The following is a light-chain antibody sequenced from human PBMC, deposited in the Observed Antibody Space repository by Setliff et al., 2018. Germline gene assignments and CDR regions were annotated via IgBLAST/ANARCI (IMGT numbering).Light chain of an antibody. J-gene: IGLJ1*01. CDR2: DVS. CDR3: SSYISSSLEV. Sequence: QSVLTQPASVSGAPGQSITISCTGTRYDVGGYNFVSWYQHHPGKAPKLMIYDVSVRPSGVSNRFSGSKSGNTASLTISGLQAEDEADYYCSSYISSSLEVFGTGTKGTVL. V-gene: IGLV2-14*01. CDR1: RYDVGGYNF.